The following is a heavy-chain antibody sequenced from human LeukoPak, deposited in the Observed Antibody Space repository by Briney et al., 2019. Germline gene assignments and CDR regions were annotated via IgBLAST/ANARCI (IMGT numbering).Heavy chain of an antibody. CDR1: GGTFSSYA. J-gene: IGHJ4*02. V-gene: IGHV1-69*01. CDR3: ARGSGYQSIYFDY. Sequence: ASVKVSXKASGGTFSSYAISWVRQAPGQGLEWMGGIIPIFGTANYAQKFQGRVTITADESTSTAYMELSSLRSEDTAVYYCARGSGYQSIYFDYWGQGTLVTVSS. D-gene: IGHD2-15*01. CDR2: IIPIFGTA.